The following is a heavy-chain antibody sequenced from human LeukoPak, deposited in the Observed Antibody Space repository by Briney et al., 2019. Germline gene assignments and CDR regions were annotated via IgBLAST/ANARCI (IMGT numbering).Heavy chain of an antibody. J-gene: IGHJ4*02. CDR1: GGSFNAYY. V-gene: IGHV4-34*01. CDR3: AREGRSRTNTGADLDY. D-gene: IGHD2-8*01. Sequence: PSETLSLTCAVFGGSFNAYYWTWIRQAPGKGLEWIGEIDHSGRTNYNPSLKSRVTISVDTSKNQFSLKVTSVTAADTAVYYCAREGRSRTNTGADLDYWARGSLVTVSS. CDR2: IDHSGRT.